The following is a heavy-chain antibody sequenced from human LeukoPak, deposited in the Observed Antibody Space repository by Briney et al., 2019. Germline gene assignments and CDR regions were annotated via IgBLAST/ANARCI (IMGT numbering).Heavy chain of an antibody. J-gene: IGHJ5*02. CDR1: DDSINGFY. Sequence: SETLSLTCTVSDDSINGFYWNWIRQPPGKRLEWIGYVYYSGTTDFNPSLKSRVTLSVDPSKKQFFLKVKSVTAADTAVYYCARGGYYGSGNDFRFDPWGQGTLVTVSS. CDR2: VYYSGTT. D-gene: IGHD3-10*01. CDR3: ARGGYYGSGNDFRFDP. V-gene: IGHV4-59*01.